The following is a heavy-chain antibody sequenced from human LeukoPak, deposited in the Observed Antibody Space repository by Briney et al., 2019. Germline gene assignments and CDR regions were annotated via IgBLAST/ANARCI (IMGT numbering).Heavy chain of an antibody. D-gene: IGHD2-2*01. J-gene: IGHJ4*02. CDR3: ARRCSSSSCPFEY. V-gene: IGHV5-10-1*01. CDR1: GYTFTSYW. Sequence: GASVKVSCKASGYTFTSYWISWVRQMPGKGLEWMGRIDPSDSYTNYSPSFQGHVTISADKSISTAYLQWSSLKASDTAMYYCARRCSSSSCPFEYWGQGTLVTVSS. CDR2: IDPSDSYT.